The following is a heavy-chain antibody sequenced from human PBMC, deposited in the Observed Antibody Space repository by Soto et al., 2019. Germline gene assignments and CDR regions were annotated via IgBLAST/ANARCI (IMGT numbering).Heavy chain of an antibody. Sequence: SGPTLVNPTQTLTLTCTFSGFSLSTSGVCVSWIRQPPGKALDWLALIDSDDDKYYSTSLKTGLTISKDPSKNQVVLTLTNLDPVDTATYYCARMLGYCSGGSCYWGAFDIWGQGTMVTVSS. V-gene: IGHV2-70*01. J-gene: IGHJ3*02. CDR3: ARMLGYCSGGSCYWGAFDI. CDR2: IDSDDDK. D-gene: IGHD2-15*01. CDR1: GFSLSTSGVC.